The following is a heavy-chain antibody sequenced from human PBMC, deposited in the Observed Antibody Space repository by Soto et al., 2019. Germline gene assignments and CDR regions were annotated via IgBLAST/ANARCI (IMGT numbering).Heavy chain of an antibody. CDR2: ISSSSSYI. CDR3: ARDVDTTSHFNRFDP. J-gene: IGHJ5*02. V-gene: IGHV3-21*06. CDR1: GFTFSSYS. Sequence: GGSLRLSCAASGFTFSSYSMNWVRQAPGKGLEWVSSISSSSSYIYYADSVRGRFTVSRDSSKNMVYLQMDSLKVEDTALYYCARDVDTTSHFNRFDPWGQGVMVTVSS. D-gene: IGHD5-18*01.